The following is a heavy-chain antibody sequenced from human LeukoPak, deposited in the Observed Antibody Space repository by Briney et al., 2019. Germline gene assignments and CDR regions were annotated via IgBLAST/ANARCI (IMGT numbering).Heavy chain of an antibody. Sequence: GGTLRLSCAASGFTLNTYGMSWVRQAPGKGLEWDSGISGSGGATYYADSVKGRFTISRDNSKNTLYLQMNSLRAEDTAVYYCAREDPSSGYLYPDYWGQGTLVTVSS. CDR1: GFTLNTYG. D-gene: IGHD3-22*01. CDR2: ISGSGGAT. CDR3: AREDPSSGYLYPDY. V-gene: IGHV3-23*01. J-gene: IGHJ4*02.